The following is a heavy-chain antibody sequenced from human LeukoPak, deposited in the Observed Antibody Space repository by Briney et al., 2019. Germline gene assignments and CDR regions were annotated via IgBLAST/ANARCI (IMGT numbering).Heavy chain of an antibody. Sequence: ASVEVSCKASGYTFTSYDINWVRQATGQGLEWMGWMNPNSGNTGYAQKFQGRVTMTRNTSISTAYMELSSLRSEDTAVYYCAREWNHYGSGSHSDYYYGMDVWGQGTTVTVSS. CDR2: MNPNSGNT. J-gene: IGHJ6*02. CDR3: AREWNHYGSGSHSDYYYGMDV. CDR1: GYTFTSYD. D-gene: IGHD3-10*01. V-gene: IGHV1-8*01.